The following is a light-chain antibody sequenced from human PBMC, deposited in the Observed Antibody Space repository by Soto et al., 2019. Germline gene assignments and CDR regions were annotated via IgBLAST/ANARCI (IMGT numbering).Light chain of an antibody. Sequence: DIQMTQSPSSVSASVGDRVTITCRTSQSISSYLNWYQQKPGKAPKLLIYAASSLQSGVPSRFSGSGSGTDFTLTISSLQPEDFATYYCQRHNSYPLTFGGGTKVDIK. V-gene: IGKV1-39*01. CDR1: QSISSY. CDR3: QRHNSYPLT. CDR2: AAS. J-gene: IGKJ4*01.